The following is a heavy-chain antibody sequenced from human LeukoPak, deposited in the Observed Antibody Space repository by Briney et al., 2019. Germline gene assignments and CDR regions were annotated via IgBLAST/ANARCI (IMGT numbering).Heavy chain of an antibody. Sequence: GESLKISCKGSGYSFTSYWIGWVRQMPGKGLEWMGIIYPGDSDTRYSPSFQGQVTISADKSISTAYLQWSSLKASDTAMYYCAKSSVLRYFDWLSYNWFDPWGQGTLVTVSS. J-gene: IGHJ5*02. V-gene: IGHV5-51*01. CDR3: AKSSVLRYFDWLSYNWFDP. CDR1: GYSFTSYW. D-gene: IGHD3-9*01. CDR2: IYPGDSDT.